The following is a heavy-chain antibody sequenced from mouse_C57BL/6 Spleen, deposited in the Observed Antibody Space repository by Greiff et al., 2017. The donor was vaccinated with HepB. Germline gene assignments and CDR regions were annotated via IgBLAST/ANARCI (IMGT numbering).Heavy chain of an antibody. CDR3: ARADGYHEGFAY. V-gene: IGHV5-16*01. CDR1: GFTFSDYY. Sequence: EVQVVESEGGLVQPGSSMKLSCTASGFTFSDYYMAWVRQVPEKGLEWVANINYDGSSTYYLDSLKSRFILSRDNAKNILYLQMSSLKSEDTATYYCARADGYHEGFAYWGQGTLVTVSA. D-gene: IGHD2-3*01. CDR2: INYDGSST. J-gene: IGHJ3*01.